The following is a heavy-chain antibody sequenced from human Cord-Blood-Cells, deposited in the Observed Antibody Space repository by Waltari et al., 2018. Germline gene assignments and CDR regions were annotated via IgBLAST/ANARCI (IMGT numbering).Heavy chain of an antibody. Sequence: QVQLQESGPGLVKPSETLSLTCTVSGGSISSYYWSWIRQPPGKGLEWIGYIYYSGSTNYNPSLKSRVTISVDTSKNQFSLKLSSVTAADTAVYYCARVGRLRFLEWLFDYWGQGTLVTVSS. D-gene: IGHD3-3*01. CDR3: ARVGRLRFLEWLFDY. J-gene: IGHJ4*02. CDR2: IYYSGST. V-gene: IGHV4-59*01. CDR1: GGSISSYY.